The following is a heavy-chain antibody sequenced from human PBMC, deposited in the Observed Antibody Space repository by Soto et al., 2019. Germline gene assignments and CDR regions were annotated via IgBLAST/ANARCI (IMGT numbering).Heavy chain of an antibody. CDR3: ARHCTSSSCYRKGLDV. CDR1: GAAISRDNYY. D-gene: IGHD2-2*01. CDR2: IYYTGTT. J-gene: IGHJ6*02. V-gene: IGHV4-30-4*08. Sequence: VQLQESGPGLVKPSETLSLTCTVSGAAISRDNYYWSWIRQHPGQGLEWIGYIYYTGTTYYNPSLRSPVTISVDPSKNQFSLKVIAVTAADTAVYFCARHCTSSSCYRKGLDVWGPGTTVTVSS.